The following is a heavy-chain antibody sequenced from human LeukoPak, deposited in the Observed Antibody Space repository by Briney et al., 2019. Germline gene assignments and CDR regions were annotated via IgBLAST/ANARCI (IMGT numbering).Heavy chain of an antibody. D-gene: IGHD2-21*01. CDR2: ISPNSGNT. CDR3: AYRSVVGFDI. V-gene: IGHV1-8*02. CDR1: GYTFTSYD. J-gene: IGHJ3*02. Sequence: GASVKVSCKASGYTFTSYDINWVRQATGQGLEWMGWISPNSGNTGYAQKFQDRVTMTTDTSTSTAYMELRSLRSDDTAVYYCAYRSVVGFDIWGQGTMVTVSS.